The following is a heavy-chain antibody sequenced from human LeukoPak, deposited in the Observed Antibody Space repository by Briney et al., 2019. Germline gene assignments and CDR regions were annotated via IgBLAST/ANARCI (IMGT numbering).Heavy chain of an antibody. D-gene: IGHD2-8*01. CDR1: GGSISSGGYY. Sequence: SETLSLTCTVSGGSISSGGYYWSWIRQHPGKGLEWIGYIYYSGSTYYNPSLKSRVTISVDTPKNQFSLKLSSVTAADTAVYYCARDLVWPSGWYFDLWGRGTLVTVSS. CDR2: IYYSGST. CDR3: ARDLVWPSGWYFDL. J-gene: IGHJ2*01. V-gene: IGHV4-31*03.